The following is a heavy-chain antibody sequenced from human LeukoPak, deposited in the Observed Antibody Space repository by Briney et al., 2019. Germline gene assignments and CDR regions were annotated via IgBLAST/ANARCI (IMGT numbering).Heavy chain of an antibody. D-gene: IGHD2-2*01. Sequence: ASVKVSCKASGYTFTGYYMHWVRQAPGQGLEWMGWINPNSGGTNYAQKFQGRVTMTRDTSISTAYMELSRLRSDDTAVYYCARVPRKYCSSTSCSQYYFHYGGQGTLVTVTS. V-gene: IGHV1-2*02. J-gene: IGHJ4*02. CDR1: GYTFTGYY. CDR3: ARVPRKYCSSTSCSQYYFHY. CDR2: INPNSGGT.